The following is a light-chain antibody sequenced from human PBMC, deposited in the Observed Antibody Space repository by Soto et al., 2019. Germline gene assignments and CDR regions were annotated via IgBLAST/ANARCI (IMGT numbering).Light chain of an antibody. J-gene: IGKJ2*01. V-gene: IGKV3-15*01. Sequence: EIVMTQSPGTLSVSPGERATLSCRASQSVRGNLAWYQQKPGQAPRLLIYGASTRATGVPARFSGSGSGTEFTLTISSMQSEDFAVYYCQQYNNWPPYTFGLGTKLEIK. CDR1: QSVRGN. CDR2: GAS. CDR3: QQYNNWPPYT.